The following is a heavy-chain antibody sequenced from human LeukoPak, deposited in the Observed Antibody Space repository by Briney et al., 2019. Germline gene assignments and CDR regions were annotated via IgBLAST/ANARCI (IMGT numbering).Heavy chain of an antibody. CDR3: TRTYWTGQICPDFDY. D-gene: IGHD3/OR15-3a*01. Sequence: GGSLRLSCTGSGFMFDDFGMSWVRQIPGKGLEWVAVINWNGESTGYSDSVRGRFTISRDNSNNSLFLQMDSLTAEDSALYYCTRTYWTGQICPDFDYWGQGTLVTVSS. V-gene: IGHV3-20*04. J-gene: IGHJ4*02. CDR2: INWNGEST. CDR1: GFMFDDFG.